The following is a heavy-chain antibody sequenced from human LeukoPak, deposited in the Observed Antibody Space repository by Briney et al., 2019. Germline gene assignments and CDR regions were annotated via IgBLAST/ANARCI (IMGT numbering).Heavy chain of an antibody. CDR3: ARDQTRQDLGYSSSWYRFDP. CDR2: IIPIFGTA. V-gene: IGHV1-69*13. D-gene: IGHD6-13*01. Sequence: ASVKVSCKASGGTFSSYAISWVRQAPGQGLEWMGGIIPIFGTANYAQKFQGRVTITADESTSTAYMELSSLRSEDTAVYYCARDQTRQDLGYSSSWYRFDPWGQGTLVTVSS. CDR1: GGTFSSYA. J-gene: IGHJ5*02.